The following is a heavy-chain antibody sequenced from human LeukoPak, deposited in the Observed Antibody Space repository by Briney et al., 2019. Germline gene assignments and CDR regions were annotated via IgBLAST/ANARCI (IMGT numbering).Heavy chain of an antibody. V-gene: IGHV4-59*01. CDR3: ARGLGYCSGGSCYSGDLDY. CDR1: GGSISSYY. J-gene: IGHJ4*02. D-gene: IGHD2-15*01. Sequence: SSETLSLTCTVSGGSISSYYWSWIRQPPGKGLEWIGYIYYSGSTNYNPSLKSRVTISVDTSMNQFSLKLSSVTAADTAVYYCARGLGYCSGGSCYSGDLDYWGQGTLVTVSS. CDR2: IYYSGST.